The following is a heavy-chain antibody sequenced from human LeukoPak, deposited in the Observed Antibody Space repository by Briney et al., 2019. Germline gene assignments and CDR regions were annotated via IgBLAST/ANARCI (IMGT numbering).Heavy chain of an antibody. V-gene: IGHV3-7*01. CDR2: MSEDGNEI. D-gene: IGHD2-2*01. CDR3: ARPRGCGSARCNNFDY. CDR1: GFLFSDFS. Sequence: GGSLRLSCTVSGFLFSDFSMSWVRQAPGKGLEWVAKMSEDGNEIFYVDSVKGRFTISRDNTKKSLYLQLNSLRPEDSAVYYCARPRGCGSARCNNFDYWGQGTLVTVSS. J-gene: IGHJ4*02.